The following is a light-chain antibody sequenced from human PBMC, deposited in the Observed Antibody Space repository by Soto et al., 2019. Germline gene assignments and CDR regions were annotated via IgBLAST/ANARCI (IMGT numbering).Light chain of an antibody. J-gene: IGKJ1*01. Sequence: EMVLTQSPGTLSLSPGERATLSCRASQSVSSSYLACYQQKPGQAPRPLIYGASSRAIGIPDRFSGSGSGTDFPLTISRLEPEDFAVYYCQQYGSSPWTFGQGTKVEIK. CDR2: GAS. CDR3: QQYGSSPWT. CDR1: QSVSSSY. V-gene: IGKV3-20*01.